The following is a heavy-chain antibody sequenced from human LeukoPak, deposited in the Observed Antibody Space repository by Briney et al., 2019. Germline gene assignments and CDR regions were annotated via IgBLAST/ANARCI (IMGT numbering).Heavy chain of an antibody. CDR1: GYTFTSYY. Sequence: GASVKVSCKASGYTFTSYYMHWVRQAPGQGLEWMGIINPSGGSTSYAQKFQGRVTMTRDTSTSTVYMELSSLRSEDTAVYYCARDLPDCSGGSCYWFDPWGQGTLVTVSS. CDR2: INPSGGST. J-gene: IGHJ5*02. CDR3: ARDLPDCSGGSCYWFDP. D-gene: IGHD2-15*01. V-gene: IGHV1-46*01.